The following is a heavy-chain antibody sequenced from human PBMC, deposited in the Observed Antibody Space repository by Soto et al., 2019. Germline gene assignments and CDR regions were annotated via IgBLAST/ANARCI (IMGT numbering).Heavy chain of an antibody. Sequence: SETLSLTCTVSGGSISSYYWSWIRQPAGKGLEWIGRIYTSGSTNYNPSLKSRVTMSVDTSKNHFSLKLSSVTAADTAVYYCARERDYDFWSGQYGMDVWGQGTTVTVSS. CDR3: ARERDYDFWSGQYGMDV. V-gene: IGHV4-4*07. J-gene: IGHJ6*02. CDR1: GGSISSYY. D-gene: IGHD3-3*01. CDR2: IYTSGST.